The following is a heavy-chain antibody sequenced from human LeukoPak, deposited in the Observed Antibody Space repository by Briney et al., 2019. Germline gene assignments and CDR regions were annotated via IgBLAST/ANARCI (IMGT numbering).Heavy chain of an antibody. D-gene: IGHD6-19*01. Sequence: GESLKISCKVSGYSFTTAAIAWVRQMPGKGLGWMGVIYPRASDTRYSPSFQGQVTLSVDKSITTAYLQWSSLKASDSAMYYCAREYFSSGSVANWGQGTLVTVSS. CDR3: AREYFSSGSVAN. CDR2: IYPRASDT. V-gene: IGHV5-51*01. J-gene: IGHJ4*02. CDR1: GYSFTTAA.